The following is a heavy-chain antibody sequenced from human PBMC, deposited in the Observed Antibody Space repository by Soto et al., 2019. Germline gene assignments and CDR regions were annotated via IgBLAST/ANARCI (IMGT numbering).Heavy chain of an antibody. CDR1: GYSFTSYW. CDR3: AGVPGYGSGSYPYYYGMDV. V-gene: IGHV5-51*01. J-gene: IGHJ6*02. Sequence: GESLKISCKGSGYSFTSYWIGWVRQMPGKGLEWMGIIYPGDSDTRYSPSFQGQVTISADKSISTAYLQWSSLKASDTAMYYCAGVPGYGSGSYPYYYGMDVWGQGTTVTVSS. CDR2: IYPGDSDT. D-gene: IGHD3-10*01.